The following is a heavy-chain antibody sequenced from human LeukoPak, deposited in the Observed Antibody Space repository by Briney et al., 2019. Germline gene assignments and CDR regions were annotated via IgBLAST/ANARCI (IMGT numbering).Heavy chain of an antibody. Sequence: SGTLSLTCAVSGDSISGTYWWAWVRQSPEKGLEWIGEIYHSGNTNYNPSLKSRVTLSLDKSESHFSLKLDSLTAADMAIYYCVRSNWGVDRAMDSWGQGTLVAVSS. J-gene: IGHJ4*02. CDR3: VRSNWGVDRAMDS. V-gene: IGHV4-4*02. CDR2: IYHSGNT. D-gene: IGHD7-27*01. CDR1: GDSISGTYW.